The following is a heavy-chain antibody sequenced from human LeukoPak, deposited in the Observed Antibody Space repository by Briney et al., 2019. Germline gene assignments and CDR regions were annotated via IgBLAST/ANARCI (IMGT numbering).Heavy chain of an antibody. J-gene: IGHJ4*02. Sequence: SETLSLTCTVSGGSISSYYWSWIRQPPGKGLEWIGYIYYSGSTNYNPSLKSRVTISVDTSKNQFSLKLSSVTAADTAVYYCARDVRIFSSSWGFDYWGQGTLVTVSS. D-gene: IGHD6-13*01. CDR2: IYYSGST. V-gene: IGHV4-59*01. CDR1: GGSISSYY. CDR3: ARDVRIFSSSWGFDY.